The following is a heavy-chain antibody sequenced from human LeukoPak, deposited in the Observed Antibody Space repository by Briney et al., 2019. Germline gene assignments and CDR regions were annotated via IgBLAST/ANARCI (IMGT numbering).Heavy chain of an antibody. CDR3: ARHWVVTPNY. CDR2: IYYSGSA. J-gene: IGHJ4*02. V-gene: IGHV4-39*01. D-gene: IGHD4-23*01. Sequence: PGGSLRLSCAASGFTFNTYNMNWVRQAPGKGLEWIGSIYYSGSAYYNPSLKSRVTISVDTSKNQFSLKLTSVTAADTAVYYCARHWVVTPNYWGQGTLVTVSS. CDR1: GFTFNTYN.